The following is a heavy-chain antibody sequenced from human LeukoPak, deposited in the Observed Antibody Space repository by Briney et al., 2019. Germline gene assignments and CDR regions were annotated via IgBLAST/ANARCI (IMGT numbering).Heavy chain of an antibody. Sequence: ASVKVSCKASGYTFTSYDINWVRQATGQGLEWMGWMNPNSGNTGYAQKFQGRVTITRNTSISTAYMELSSLRSEDTAVYYCARDPRIAVAGPASLAFDYWGQGTLVTVSS. V-gene: IGHV1-8*03. CDR2: MNPNSGNT. J-gene: IGHJ4*02. CDR3: ARDPRIAVAGPASLAFDY. D-gene: IGHD6-19*01. CDR1: GYTFTSYD.